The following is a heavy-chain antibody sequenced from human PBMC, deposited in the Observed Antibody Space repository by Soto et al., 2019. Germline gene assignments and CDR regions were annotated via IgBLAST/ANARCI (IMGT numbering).Heavy chain of an antibody. V-gene: IGHV3-30*03. CDR3: ARDKRTGIFRGAFDI. J-gene: IGHJ3*02. CDR2: ISYDGSNK. D-gene: IGHD1-1*01. Sequence: QVQLVESGGGVVQPGRSLRLSCAASGFTFSSYGMHWVRQAPGKGLEWVAVISYDGSNKYYADSVKGRFTISRDNSKNTLYLQMNSLRAEDTAVYYCARDKRTGIFRGAFDIWGQGTMVTVSS. CDR1: GFTFSSYG.